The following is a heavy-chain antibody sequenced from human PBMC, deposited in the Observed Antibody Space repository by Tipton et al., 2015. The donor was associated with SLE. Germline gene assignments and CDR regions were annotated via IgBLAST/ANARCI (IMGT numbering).Heavy chain of an antibody. J-gene: IGHJ2*01. Sequence: LRLSCTVSGGSISTYYWNWIRQSPGKGLEWIGHVDYIGSTNYNPSLKSRLTILVHRYKNQFSLKLSSVTAADTAVYYCARDLLGYYYGSGSYSRYFDLWGRGTLVTVSS. V-gene: IGHV4-59*01. CDR2: VDYIGST. CDR1: GGSISTYY. D-gene: IGHD3-10*01. CDR3: ARDLLGYYYGSGSYSRYFDL.